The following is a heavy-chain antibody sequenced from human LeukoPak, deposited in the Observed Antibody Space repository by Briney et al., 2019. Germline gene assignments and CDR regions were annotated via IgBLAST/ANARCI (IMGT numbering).Heavy chain of an antibody. Sequence: GGSLRLSCAASGFTFSSYSMNWVRQAPGKGLEWVSSISSSSSYIYYADSVKGRFTISRDNAKNSLYLQMNSLRAEDTAVYYCARDYYGSGSYYPYWGQGTLVTVSP. D-gene: IGHD3-10*01. CDR2: ISSSSSYI. V-gene: IGHV3-21*01. J-gene: IGHJ4*02. CDR3: ARDYYGSGSYYPY. CDR1: GFTFSSYS.